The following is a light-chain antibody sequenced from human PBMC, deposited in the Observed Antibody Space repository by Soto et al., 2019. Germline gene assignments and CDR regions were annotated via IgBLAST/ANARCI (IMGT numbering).Light chain of an antibody. CDR2: GAS. V-gene: IGKV3-20*01. Sequence: EIVLTQSPGTLSLSPGERATLSCRASQSVSNNFLAWYRQKPGQAPRLLIYGASFRATGIPDRFSGSGSGTDFTLTISRLEPEDIATYYCQQYDNLPFTFGPGTKVDIK. CDR1: QSVSNNF. J-gene: IGKJ3*01. CDR3: QQYDNLPFT.